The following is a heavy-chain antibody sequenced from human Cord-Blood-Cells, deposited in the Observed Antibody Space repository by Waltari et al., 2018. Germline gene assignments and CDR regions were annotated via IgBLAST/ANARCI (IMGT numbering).Heavy chain of an antibody. V-gene: IGHV3-23*01. CDR2: ISGSGGST. CDR3: AKQSITMIVVVITRGYFDY. Sequence: EVQLLESGGGLVQPGGSLRLSCAASGFTFSSYAMSWVRQAPGKGLEWVSAISGSGGSTYYADSGKGRFTISRDNSKNTLYLQMNSLRAEDTAVYYCAKQSITMIVVVITRGYFDYWGQGTLVTVSS. CDR1: GFTFSSYA. D-gene: IGHD3-22*01. J-gene: IGHJ4*02.